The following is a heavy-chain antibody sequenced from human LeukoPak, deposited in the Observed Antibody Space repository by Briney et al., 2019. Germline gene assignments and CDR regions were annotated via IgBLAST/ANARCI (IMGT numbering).Heavy chain of an antibody. J-gene: IGHJ6*03. Sequence: GASVKVSCKASEYTFTGYYMHWVRQAPGQGLEWMGWINPNSGGTNYAQKFQGRVTMTRDTSISTAYMALSRLRSDDTAVYYCATTGGDIYYYYMDVWGKGTTVTISS. V-gene: IGHV1-2*02. CDR1: EYTFTGYY. CDR3: ATTGGDIYYYYMDV. CDR2: INPNSGGT. D-gene: IGHD3-16*01.